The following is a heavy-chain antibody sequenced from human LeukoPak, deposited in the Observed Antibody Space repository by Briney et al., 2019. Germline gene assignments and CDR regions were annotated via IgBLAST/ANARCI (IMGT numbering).Heavy chain of an antibody. CDR3: ARDSYYDNSGEGAFDI. CDR2: IYQSGST. V-gene: IGHV4-30-2*01. J-gene: IGHJ3*02. CDR1: GGSISSSSYY. D-gene: IGHD3-22*01. Sequence: SETLSLTCAVSGGSISSSSYYWGWIRQPPGKGVEWIGYIYQSGSTSYNPSLQSRVTISIDKSKNQFSLKLSSVTAADTAVYYCARDSYYDNSGEGAFDIWGQGTMVTVSS.